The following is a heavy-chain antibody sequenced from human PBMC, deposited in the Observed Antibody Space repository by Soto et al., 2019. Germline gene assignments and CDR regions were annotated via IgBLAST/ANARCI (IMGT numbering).Heavy chain of an antibody. CDR1: ELTFSDYY. Sequence: GGSHRHCYAASELTFSDYYMSWIRQAPGKGLEWVSYISSSSSYTNYADSVKGRFTISRDNAKNSLYLQMNSLRAEDTAVYYCARVPADGVHYYYGMDVWGQGTTVTVSS. J-gene: IGHJ6*02. CDR3: ARVPADGVHYYYGMDV. CDR2: ISSSSSYT. V-gene: IGHV3-11*06. D-gene: IGHD6-6*01.